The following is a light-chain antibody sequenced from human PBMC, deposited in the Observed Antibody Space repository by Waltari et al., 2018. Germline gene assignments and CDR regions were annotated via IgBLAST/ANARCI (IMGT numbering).Light chain of an antibody. J-gene: IGKJ2*01. CDR1: QSISSY. Sequence: DIQMTQSQSSLSASVGDRVTVTCRASQSISSYLNWYQQKPGKAPKLLIYAASSLQSGVPSMFSGSGSGTDFTLTISSLQPEDCATYYCQQSYSTPRTFGQGTKLEIK. CDR3: QQSYSTPRT. CDR2: AAS. V-gene: IGKV1-39*01.